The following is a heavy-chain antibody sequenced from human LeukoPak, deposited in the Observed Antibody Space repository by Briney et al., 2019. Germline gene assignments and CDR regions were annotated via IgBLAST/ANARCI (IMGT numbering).Heavy chain of an antibody. J-gene: IGHJ1*01. CDR3: ASNPIAAAGTGYFQH. D-gene: IGHD6-13*01. CDR1: GGSISSGGYS. CDR2: IYHSGST. Sequence: SQTLSLTCAVSGGSISSGGYSWSWIRQPPGKGLEWIGYIYHSGSTYYNPSLKSRVTISVDRSKNQFSLKLSSVTAADTAVYYCASNPIAAAGTGYFQHWGQGTLVTVSS. V-gene: IGHV4-30-2*01.